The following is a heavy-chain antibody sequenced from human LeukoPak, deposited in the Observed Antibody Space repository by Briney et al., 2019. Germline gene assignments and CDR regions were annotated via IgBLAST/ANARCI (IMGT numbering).Heavy chain of an antibody. Sequence: GGSLRLSCVASGFTFSSYTMNWVRQAPGKGLEWFSSITSDSNYIYYADSVKGRFTISRDNAKNSLYLQMNSLRAEDTAVYYCTRDRSGTTYYYQGMDVWGQGTTVTVSS. CDR2: ITSDSNYI. CDR3: TRDRSGTTYYYQGMDV. V-gene: IGHV3-21*01. CDR1: GFTFSSYT. D-gene: IGHD1-1*01. J-gene: IGHJ6*02.